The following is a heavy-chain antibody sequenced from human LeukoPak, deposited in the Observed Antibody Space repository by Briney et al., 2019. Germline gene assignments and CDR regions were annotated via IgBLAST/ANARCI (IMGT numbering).Heavy chain of an antibody. CDR1: GFTVSSNS. J-gene: IGHJ4*02. Sequence: GGSLRLSCTVSGFTVSSNSMSWVRQAPGKGLEWVSFIYSDNTHYADSVKGRFALSRDNSKNMVYLQMNSLRADDTAVYYCAKTRGYCSGGTCYCDYWGQGTLVTVSS. CDR2: IYSDNT. D-gene: IGHD2-15*01. CDR3: AKTRGYCSGGTCYCDY. V-gene: IGHV3-53*01.